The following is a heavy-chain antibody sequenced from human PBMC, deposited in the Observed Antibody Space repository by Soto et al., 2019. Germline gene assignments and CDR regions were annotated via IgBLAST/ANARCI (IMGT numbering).Heavy chain of an antibody. CDR3: AEVGPLAHYYDSSGYSGY. D-gene: IGHD3-22*01. J-gene: IGHJ4*02. V-gene: IGHV3-23*01. CDR1: GFTFSSYA. Sequence: GGSLRLSCAASGFTFSSYAMSWVRQAPGKGLEWVSAISGSGGSTYYADSVKGRFTISRDNSKNTLYLQMNSLRAEDTAVYYCAEVGPLAHYYDSSGYSGYWGRGTLVTVSS. CDR2: ISGSGGST.